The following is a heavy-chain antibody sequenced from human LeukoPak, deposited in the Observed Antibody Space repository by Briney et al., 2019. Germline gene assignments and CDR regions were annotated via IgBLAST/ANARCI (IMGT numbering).Heavy chain of an antibody. Sequence: PGGSLRLSCAASGFTFSSYGMRWVRQAPGKGLEWVAVISYDGSNKYYADSVKGRFTISRDNSKNTLYLQMNSLRAEDTAVYYCAKTDFESSGWYFDYWGQGTLVTVSS. CDR1: GFTFSSYG. CDR3: AKTDFESSGWYFDY. D-gene: IGHD6-19*01. V-gene: IGHV3-30*18. J-gene: IGHJ4*02. CDR2: ISYDGSNK.